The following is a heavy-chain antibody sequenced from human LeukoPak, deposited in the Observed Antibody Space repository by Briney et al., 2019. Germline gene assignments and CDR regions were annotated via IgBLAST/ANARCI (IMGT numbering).Heavy chain of an antibody. CDR2: IYSGGTT. CDR1: GFTFSNYW. Sequence: GGSLRLSCAASGFTFSNYWMHWVRQAPGKGLAWLSVIYSGGTTYYADSVKGRFTISRDNSKNTVYLQMNSLRVEDTAVYYCTRGGSVPATRSFDYWGQGTLVTVSS. CDR3: TRGGSVPATRSFDY. V-gene: IGHV3-66*01. J-gene: IGHJ4*02. D-gene: IGHD6-19*01.